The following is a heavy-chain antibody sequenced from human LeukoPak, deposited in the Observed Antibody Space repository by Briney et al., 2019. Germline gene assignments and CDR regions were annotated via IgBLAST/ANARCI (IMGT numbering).Heavy chain of an antibody. CDR2: IWYDGSNK. CDR1: GFTYSHHW. J-gene: IGHJ6*02. D-gene: IGHD3-3*01. Sequence: GGSLRLSCTASGFTYSHHWMSWVRQAPGKGLEWVAVIWYDGSNKYYADSVKGRFTISRDNSKNTLYLQMNSLRAEGTAVYYCARDSTYYDFWSGYYTQVYGMDVWGQGTTVTVSS. V-gene: IGHV3-33*08. CDR3: ARDSTYYDFWSGYYTQVYGMDV.